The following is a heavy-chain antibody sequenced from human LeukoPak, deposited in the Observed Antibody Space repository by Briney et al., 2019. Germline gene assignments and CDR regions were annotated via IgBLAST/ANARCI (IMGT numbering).Heavy chain of an antibody. CDR1: GYSISSGYY. J-gene: IGHJ5*02. D-gene: IGHD3-9*01. V-gene: IGHV4-38-2*01. Sequence: PSETLSLTCAVSGYSISSGYYWGWIRQPPGKGLEWTGSIHHSGSTYYNPSLKSRVTISVDTSKNQFSLKLSSVTAADTAVYYCARFDWLFEASWFDPWGQGTLVTVSS. CDR3: ARFDWLFEASWFDP. CDR2: IHHSGST.